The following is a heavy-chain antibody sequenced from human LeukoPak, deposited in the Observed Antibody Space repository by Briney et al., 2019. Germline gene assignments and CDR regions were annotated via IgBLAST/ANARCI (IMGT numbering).Heavy chain of an antibody. D-gene: IGHD3-10*01. Sequence: SETLSLTCAVYGGSFSGYYWSWIRQPPGKGLEWIGEINHSGSTNYNPSLKSRVTISVDTSKNQFSLKLSSVTAADTAVYYCARARRLRFGELLSWGQGTLVTVSS. CDR1: GGSFSGYY. CDR2: INHSGST. V-gene: IGHV4-34*01. CDR3: ARARRLRFGELLS. J-gene: IGHJ5*02.